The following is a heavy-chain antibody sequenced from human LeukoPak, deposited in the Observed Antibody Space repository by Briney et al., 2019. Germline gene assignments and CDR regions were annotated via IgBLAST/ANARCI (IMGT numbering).Heavy chain of an antibody. CDR3: ARTTVTAGSYDAFDI. V-gene: IGHV3-53*01. Sequence: GGSLRLSCAASGLTVSSNYMSWVRQAPEKGLEWVSVIYSGGSTYYADSVEGRFTISRDNSKNTLYLQMNSLRAEDTAVYYCARTTVTAGSYDAFDIWGQGSVVTVSS. CDR1: GLTVSSNY. CDR2: IYSGGST. D-gene: IGHD4-17*01. J-gene: IGHJ3*02.